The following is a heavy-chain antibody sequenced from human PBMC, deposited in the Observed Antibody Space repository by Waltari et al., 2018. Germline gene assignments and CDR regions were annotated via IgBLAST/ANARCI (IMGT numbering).Heavy chain of an antibody. J-gene: IGHJ5*02. CDR3: AREKAGTNWFDP. V-gene: IGHV4-39*07. Sequence: QLQLQESGPGLVKPSETLSLTCTVSGGSISSSSYYWGWIRQPPGKGLEWIGRIYYSGSTYYNPSLKRRVTISVDTSKNQFSLKLSSVTAADTAVYYCAREKAGTNWFDPWGQGTLVTVSS. D-gene: IGHD6-13*01. CDR2: IYYSGST. CDR1: GGSISSSSYY.